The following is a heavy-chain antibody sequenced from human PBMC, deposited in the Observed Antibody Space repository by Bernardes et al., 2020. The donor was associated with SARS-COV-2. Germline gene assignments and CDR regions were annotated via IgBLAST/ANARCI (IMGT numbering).Heavy chain of an antibody. CDR1: GYSFTSYW. Sequence: GESLKISCKGSGYSFTSYWIGWVRQMPGKGLEWMGIIYPGDSDTRYSPSFQGQVTISADKSISTAYLQWSSLKASDTAMYYCARQNYDYVWGSYRWGGADYWGQGTLVTVSS. J-gene: IGHJ4*02. CDR3: ARQNYDYVWGSYRWGGADY. V-gene: IGHV5-51*01. D-gene: IGHD3-16*02. CDR2: IYPGDSDT.